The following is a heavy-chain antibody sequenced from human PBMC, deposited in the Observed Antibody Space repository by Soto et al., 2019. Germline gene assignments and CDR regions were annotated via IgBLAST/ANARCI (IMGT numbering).Heavy chain of an antibody. V-gene: IGHV1-3*01. CDR1: GYTFTRYA. Sequence: ASVKVSCKASGYTFTRYAIHWVRQAPEQRLEWMGWIHAGNGGTKYSRNFQGRVTITRSTSAGTVYLELSSLRSEDTAVYYCARVPGIAAADQDYFDYWGQGTLVTVSS. CDR2: IHAGNGGT. D-gene: IGHD6-13*01. CDR3: ARVPGIAAADQDYFDY. J-gene: IGHJ4*02.